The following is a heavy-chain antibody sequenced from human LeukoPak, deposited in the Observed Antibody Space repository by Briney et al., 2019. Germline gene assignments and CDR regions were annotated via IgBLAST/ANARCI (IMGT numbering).Heavy chain of an antibody. J-gene: IGHJ4*02. CDR2: IKAKAHGGTI. CDR3: TTDGVGVEGATYDN. Sequence: GGSLRLSCAASGFTLSSYSMHWVRQAPGKGLEWVGRIKAKAHGGTIEYAAPVKGRFTISRDDSKNTLYLQMNSLKTEDTAVYYCTTDGVGVEGATYDNWGQGTLVSVSS. D-gene: IGHD1-26*01. CDR1: GFTLSSYS. V-gene: IGHV3-15*01.